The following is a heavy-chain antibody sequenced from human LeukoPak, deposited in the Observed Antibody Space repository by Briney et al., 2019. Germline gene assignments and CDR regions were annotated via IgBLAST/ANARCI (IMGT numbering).Heavy chain of an antibody. CDR1: GGSTSSSNW. D-gene: IGHD4-23*01. CDR2: IYHSGST. CDR3: ARKDYGGSYFDY. Sequence: SETLSLTCTVSGGSTSSSNWWSWVRQPPGKGLEWIGEIYHSGSTNYNPSLKSRVTISVDKSKNQFSLKLSSVTAADTAVYYCARKDYGGSYFDYWGQGTLVTVSS. V-gene: IGHV4-4*02. J-gene: IGHJ4*02.